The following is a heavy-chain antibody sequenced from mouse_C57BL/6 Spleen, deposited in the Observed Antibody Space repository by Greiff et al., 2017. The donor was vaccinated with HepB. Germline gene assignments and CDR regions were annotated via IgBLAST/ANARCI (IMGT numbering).Heavy chain of an antibody. Sequence: VQLQQSGAELVRPGASVKLSCTASGFNIKDDYMHWVKQRPEQGLEWIGWIDPENGDTEYASKFQGKATITADTFSNTAYLQLSSLTSEDTAVYYCTTLLREDFDYCGQGTTLTVSS. CDR2: IDPENGDT. CDR3: TTLLREDFDY. CDR1: GFNIKDDY. V-gene: IGHV14-4*01. D-gene: IGHD1-1*01. J-gene: IGHJ2*01.